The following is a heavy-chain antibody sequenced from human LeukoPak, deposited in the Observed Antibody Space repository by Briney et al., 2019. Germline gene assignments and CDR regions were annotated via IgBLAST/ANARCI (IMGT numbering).Heavy chain of an antibody. V-gene: IGHV1-46*01. Sequence: WASVKVSCKASGYTFTGYYMHWVRQAPGQGLEWMGIINPSGGRTSYAQKFQGRVTMTRDMSTSTVYMEFSSLTYEDTAIYYCARDYYDNSGSDYWYFDLWGRGTLVTVSS. D-gene: IGHD3-22*01. CDR2: INPSGGRT. J-gene: IGHJ2*01. CDR1: GYTFTGYY. CDR3: ARDYYDNSGSDYWYFDL.